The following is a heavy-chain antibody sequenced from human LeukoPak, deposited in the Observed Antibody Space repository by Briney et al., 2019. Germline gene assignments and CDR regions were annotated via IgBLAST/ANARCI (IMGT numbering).Heavy chain of an antibody. V-gene: IGHV3-48*04. D-gene: IGHD1-26*01. J-gene: IGHJ3*02. CDR1: GFTFSSYS. CDR3: ARDPSGTYSYHAFAI. Sequence: GGSLRLSCAASGFTFSSYSMSWLRQAPGKGMEWVSYITSGSDNIQYADCVKGRFTISRDNAKNSLYLQMNSLRAEDTAVYYCARDPSGTYSYHAFAIWGQGTMVTVSS. CDR2: ITSGSDNI.